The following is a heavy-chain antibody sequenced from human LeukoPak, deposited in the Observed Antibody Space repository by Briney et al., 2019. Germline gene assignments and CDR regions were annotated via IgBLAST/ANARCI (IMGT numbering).Heavy chain of an antibody. D-gene: IGHD5-18*01. CDR1: GGSISPYF. CDR3: ARAAMGSLFDS. CDR2: VYYSGST. V-gene: IGHV4-59*01. J-gene: IGHJ4*02. Sequence: SETLSLTCTVSGGSISPYFWNWIRQPPGKGLEWIGYVYYSGSTKYNPSLSSRLTMSVDTSKNQFSLKLSSVTAADTAVYFCARAAMGSLFDSWGQGTLVTVSS.